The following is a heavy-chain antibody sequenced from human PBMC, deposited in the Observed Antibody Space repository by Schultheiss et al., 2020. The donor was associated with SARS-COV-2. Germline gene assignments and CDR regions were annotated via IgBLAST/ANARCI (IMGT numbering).Heavy chain of an antibody. CDR1: GFTFSDYY. J-gene: IGHJ5*02. V-gene: IGHV3-11*06. Sequence: SCAASGFTFSDYYMSWIRQAPGKGLEWVSYISSSSSYIYYADSVKGRFTISRDNAKNSLYLQMNSLRAEDTAVYYCARVWGHCSGGSCYSDKIGWFDPWGQGTLVTVSS. CDR3: ARVWGHCSGGSCYSDKIGWFDP. CDR2: ISSSSSYI. D-gene: IGHD2-15*01.